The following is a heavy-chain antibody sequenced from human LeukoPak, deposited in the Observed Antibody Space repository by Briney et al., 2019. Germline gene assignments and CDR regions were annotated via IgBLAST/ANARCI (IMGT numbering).Heavy chain of an antibody. CDR2: ISYDGSNK. CDR3: AKGAIAVAGTTYFDY. J-gene: IGHJ4*02. Sequence: PGGSLRLSCAASGFTFSSYAMHWVRQAPGKGLEWVAVISYDGSNKYYADSVKGRFTISRDNSKNTLYLQMNSLRAEDTAVYYCAKGAIAVAGTTYFDYWGQGTLVTVSS. CDR1: GFTFSSYA. V-gene: IGHV3-30-3*01. D-gene: IGHD6-19*01.